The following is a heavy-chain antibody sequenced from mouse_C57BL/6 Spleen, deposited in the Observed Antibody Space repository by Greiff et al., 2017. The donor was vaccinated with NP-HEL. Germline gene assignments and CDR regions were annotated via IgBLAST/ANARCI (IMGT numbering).Heavy chain of an antibody. CDR3: ARGITTVVEGLDFDY. J-gene: IGHJ2*01. CDR2: IDPSDSET. V-gene: IGHV1-52*01. D-gene: IGHD1-1*01. Sequence: QVQLQQPGAELVRPGSSVKLSCKASGYTFTSYWMHWVKQRPIQGLEWIGNIDPSDSETHYNQKFKDKATLTVDKSSSTAYMQLSSLTSEDSAVYYCARGITTVVEGLDFDYWGQGTTLTVSS. CDR1: GYTFTSYW.